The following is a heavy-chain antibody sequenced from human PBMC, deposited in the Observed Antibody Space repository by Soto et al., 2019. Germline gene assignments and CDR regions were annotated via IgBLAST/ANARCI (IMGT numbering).Heavy chain of an antibody. CDR1: GFTFSSYS. Sequence: PGGSLRLSCAAYGFTFSSYSMNWVRQAPGKGLEWVSSISSNSSYIYYAESVKGRFTISRDNAKNSLYLQMNSLRAEDTAVYYCARTILYSVYDLYYFDYWGQGTLVTVSS. V-gene: IGHV3-21*01. CDR3: ARTILYSVYDLYYFDY. CDR2: ISSNSSYI. J-gene: IGHJ4*02. D-gene: IGHD5-12*01.